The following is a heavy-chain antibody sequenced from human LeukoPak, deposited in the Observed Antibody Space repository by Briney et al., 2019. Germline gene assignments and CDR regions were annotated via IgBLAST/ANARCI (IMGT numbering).Heavy chain of an antibody. Sequence: SETLSLTCAVYGGSFSGYYWSWIRQPPGKGLEWIGEINHSGSTNYNPSLKSRVTMSVDTSKNQFSLKLSSVTAADTAVYYCARGIVDIDNWFDPWGQGTLVTVSS. CDR1: GGSFSGYY. J-gene: IGHJ5*02. CDR3: ARGIVDIDNWFDP. CDR2: INHSGST. D-gene: IGHD5-12*01. V-gene: IGHV4-34*01.